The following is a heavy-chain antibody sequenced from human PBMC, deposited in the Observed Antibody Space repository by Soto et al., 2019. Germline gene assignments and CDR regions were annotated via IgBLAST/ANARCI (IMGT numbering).Heavy chain of an antibody. CDR1: GGSFTGYY. Sequence: SETLSLTCAVYGGSFTGYYWSWIRPPPGQGLAWIGEINHSGSTKYNPSLKRRVTISDATSRNKFSLTVNSVTAADTAVYSCARRTPLYASESSRFDPWGQGALVTVSS. CDR3: ARRTPLYASESSRFDP. CDR2: INHSGST. D-gene: IGHD3-10*01. J-gene: IGHJ5*02. V-gene: IGHV4-34*01.